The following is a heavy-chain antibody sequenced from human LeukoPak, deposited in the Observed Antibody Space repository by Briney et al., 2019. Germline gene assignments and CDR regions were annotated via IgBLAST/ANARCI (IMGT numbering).Heavy chain of an antibody. J-gene: IGHJ4*02. Sequence: GGSLRLSCAASGFTFSSYSMNWVRQAPGKGLEWVSAISGSGGSTYYADSVKGRFTISRDNSKNTLYLQMNSLRAEDTAVYYCAKGVGSYDMLTGTFDYWGQGTLVTVSS. D-gene: IGHD3-9*01. CDR1: GFTFSSYS. V-gene: IGHV3-23*01. CDR3: AKGVGSYDMLTGTFDY. CDR2: ISGSGGST.